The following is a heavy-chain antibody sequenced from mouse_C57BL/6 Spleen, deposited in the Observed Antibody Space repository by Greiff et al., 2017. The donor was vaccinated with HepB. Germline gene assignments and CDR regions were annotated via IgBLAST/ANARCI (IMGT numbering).Heavy chain of an antibody. J-gene: IGHJ3*01. CDR3: ARSWVFAY. CDR2: INPNNGGT. Sequence: VQLQQSGPELVKPGASVKISCKASGYTFTDYYMNWVKQSHGKSLEWIGDINPNNGGTSYNQKFKGKATLTVDKSSSTAYMELRSLTSEDSAVYYCARSWVFAYWGQGTLVTVSA. V-gene: IGHV1-26*01. CDR1: GYTFTDYY.